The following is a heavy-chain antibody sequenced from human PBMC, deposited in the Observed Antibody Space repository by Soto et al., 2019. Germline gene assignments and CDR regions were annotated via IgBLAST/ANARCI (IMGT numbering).Heavy chain of an antibody. CDR1: GGSISSGGYY. CDR3: ARDGDYDSSGYQD. CDR2: IYYSGST. J-gene: IGHJ4*02. D-gene: IGHD3-22*01. V-gene: IGHV4-31*03. Sequence: QVQLQESGPGLVKPSETLSLTCTVAGGSISSGGYYWSWIRQHPGKGLEWIGYIYYSGSTYYNPSLKSRVTISVDTSKNQFSLKLSSVTAADTAVYYSARDGDYDSSGYQDWGQGTLVTVSS.